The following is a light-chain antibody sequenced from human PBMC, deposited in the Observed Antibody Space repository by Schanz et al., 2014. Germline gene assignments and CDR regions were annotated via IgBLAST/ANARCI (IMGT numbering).Light chain of an antibody. Sequence: EIVLTQSPGTLSLSPGERATLSCRASQSVSSNYLAWYQQKPGQAPRLLIYDASRRATGIPDRFSGSGSGTDFTLTIDSLEPEDFAVYYCHQYGISPFTFGPGTKVDIK. CDR1: QSVSSNY. J-gene: IGKJ3*01. CDR2: DAS. CDR3: HQYGISPFT. V-gene: IGKV3-20*01.